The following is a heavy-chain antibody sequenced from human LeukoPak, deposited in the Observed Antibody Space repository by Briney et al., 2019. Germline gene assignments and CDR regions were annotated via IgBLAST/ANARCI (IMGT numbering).Heavy chain of an antibody. CDR2: IVVGSGNT. V-gene: IGHV1-58*01. D-gene: IGHD2-2*01. CDR3: AYQLLSTYYYYYGMDV. Sequence: SVKVSCKASGFTFTSSAVQWVRQARGQRLEWIGWIVVGSGNTNYAQKFQERVTITRDMSTSTAYMELSSLRSEDTAVYYCAYQLLSTYYYYYGMDVWGQGTTVTVSS. J-gene: IGHJ6*02. CDR1: GFTFTSSA.